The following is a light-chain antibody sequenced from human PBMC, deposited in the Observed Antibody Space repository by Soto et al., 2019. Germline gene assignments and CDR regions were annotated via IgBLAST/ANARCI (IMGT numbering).Light chain of an antibody. V-gene: IGKV3-20*01. Sequence: EIVLTQSPGTLSLSPGERATLSCRASQSVSSSYLAWYQQKVGQSPSLLILGASNRATGIPARFSGSGSGTDFTLTISSLDPEDFAVYFCQQYNNWPSFGQGTRLEIK. CDR2: GAS. CDR3: QQYNNWPS. CDR1: QSVSSSY. J-gene: IGKJ5*01.